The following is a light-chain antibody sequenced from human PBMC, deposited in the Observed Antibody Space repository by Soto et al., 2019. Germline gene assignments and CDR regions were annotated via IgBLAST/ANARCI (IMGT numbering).Light chain of an antibody. Sequence: QSALTQPPSASGSPGQSVAISCTGTTSDVGGYNYVSWYQQHAGKAPKLIIYDVSKRPSGVPDRFSGSQSGNTASLTVSGLQGEDEADYYCSSYVASNTLAFGGGTKVTVL. CDR1: TSDVGGYNY. CDR3: SSYVASNTLA. CDR2: DVS. V-gene: IGLV2-8*01. J-gene: IGLJ2*01.